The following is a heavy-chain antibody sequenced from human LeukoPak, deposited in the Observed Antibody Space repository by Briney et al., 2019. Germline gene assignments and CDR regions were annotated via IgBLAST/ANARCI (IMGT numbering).Heavy chain of an antibody. Sequence: GGSLRLSCVASEFMFSDFWMHWVRQVPGKGPVWLSRINGVGMSTRYADSVKGRFTTSRDNAKNTVYLQMNSLRVEDTAVYYCARSGRDSSGNYNTLDYWGQGTLVTVSS. D-gene: IGHD3-22*01. CDR3: ARSGRDSSGNYNTLDY. CDR2: INGVGMST. V-gene: IGHV3-74*01. J-gene: IGHJ4*02. CDR1: EFMFSDFW.